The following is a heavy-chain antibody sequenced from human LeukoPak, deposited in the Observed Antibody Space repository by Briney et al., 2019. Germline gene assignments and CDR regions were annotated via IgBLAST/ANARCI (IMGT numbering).Heavy chain of an antibody. V-gene: IGHV4-34*01. CDR3: ARYRYKTGELDY. J-gene: IGHJ4*02. Sequence: SETLSRTCAVFGGSCADFYWAYLRQPPGEGLEWIGEIHPGGTTNYNPSLTSRVTMSVDTSKNQFSLRLTSVTAADTAVYFCARYRYKTGELDYWGQGTLVTVSS. CDR1: GGSCADFY. D-gene: IGHD3-16*02. CDR2: IHPGGTT.